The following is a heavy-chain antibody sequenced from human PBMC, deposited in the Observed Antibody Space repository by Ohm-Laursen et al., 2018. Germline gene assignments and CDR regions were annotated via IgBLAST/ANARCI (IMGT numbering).Heavy chain of an antibody. Sequence: SSVKVSCKASGYTFTSYDINWVRQATGQGLEWMGWMNPNSGNTGYAQKFQGRVTMTRNTSISTAYMELSSLRSEDTAVYYCAWLLTGYPPRYYGMDVWGQGTTVTVSS. CDR1: GYTFTSYD. V-gene: IGHV1-8*01. J-gene: IGHJ6*02. D-gene: IGHD3-9*01. CDR2: MNPNSGNT. CDR3: AWLLTGYPPRYYGMDV.